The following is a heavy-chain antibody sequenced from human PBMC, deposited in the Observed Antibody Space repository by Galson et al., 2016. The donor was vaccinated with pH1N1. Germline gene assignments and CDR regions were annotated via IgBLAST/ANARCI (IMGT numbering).Heavy chain of an antibody. V-gene: IGHV1-46*01. D-gene: IGHD7-27*01. CDR3: TRDLGRRPEY. Sequence: SVKVSCKASGYTFTNYYFHWVRQAPGQGLEWMGVIDPCGGGTTYAQKFQARVTMTRDTSTTTAYLDLSSLKSDDTAVYYCTRDLGRRPEYWGQGTLVIVSS. J-gene: IGHJ4*02. CDR1: GYTFTNYY. CDR2: IDPCGGGT.